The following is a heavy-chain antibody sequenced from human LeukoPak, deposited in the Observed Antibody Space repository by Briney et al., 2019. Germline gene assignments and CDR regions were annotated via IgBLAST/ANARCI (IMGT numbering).Heavy chain of an antibody. CDR1: GGSISGYY. J-gene: IGHJ4*02. CDR3: ARRIPRSAYLDY. CDR2: IYNTGST. D-gene: IGHD2-15*01. Sequence: SETLSLTYTVSGGSISGYYWSWIRQPPGKELEYIGNIYNTGSTNYNPSLKSRVTISVDTSKNQFSLKLTSVTAADTAVYYCARRIPRSAYLDYWGQGTLVTVSS. V-gene: IGHV4-59*01.